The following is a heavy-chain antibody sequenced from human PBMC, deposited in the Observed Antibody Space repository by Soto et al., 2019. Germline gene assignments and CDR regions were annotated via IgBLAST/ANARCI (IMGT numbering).Heavy chain of an antibody. CDR2: ISGSGRDT. V-gene: IGHV3-23*01. D-gene: IGHD2-2*01. J-gene: IGHJ4*02. CDR3: AKRVYCTRTTCLHSFDY. Sequence: PGGSLRLSCAASGFTFSIYDMRWVRQPPGKGLEWVSTISGSGRDTYYADFVKGRLTTSRDNSKNTLYLQMNSLRAEDTAQYYCAKRVYCTRTTCLHSFDYWGRGTMVTVSA. CDR1: GFTFSIYD.